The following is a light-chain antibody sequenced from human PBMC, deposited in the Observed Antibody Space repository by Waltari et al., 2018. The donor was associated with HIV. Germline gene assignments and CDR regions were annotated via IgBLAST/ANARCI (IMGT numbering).Light chain of an antibody. Sequence: QSVLTQPPSASGTPGHRDTMSFSGGSHDIGSNSVNWYQHLPGTSPSLLIFRNDQRPSGVPDRFSASKSGTSASLAISGLHSEDEAEYYCAVWDDSLSEYVFGPGTRVTVL. CDR2: RND. J-gene: IGLJ1*01. V-gene: IGLV1-44*01. CDR1: SHDIGSNS. CDR3: AVWDDSLSEYV.